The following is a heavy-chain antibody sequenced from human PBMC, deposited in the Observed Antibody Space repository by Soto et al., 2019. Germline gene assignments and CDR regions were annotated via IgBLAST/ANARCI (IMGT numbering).Heavy chain of an antibody. J-gene: IGHJ6*02. Sequence: RXLTCAVYGGSFSGYYWSWIRQPPGKGLEWIGEINHSGSTNYNPSLKSRVTISVDTSKNQFLMKLSSVTAADTAVYYCARRAPWLRGYCGMDVWGQGTTVTGFS. V-gene: IGHV4-34*01. CDR1: GGSFSGYY. D-gene: IGHD5-18*01. CDR3: ARRAPWLRGYCGMDV. CDR2: INHSGST.